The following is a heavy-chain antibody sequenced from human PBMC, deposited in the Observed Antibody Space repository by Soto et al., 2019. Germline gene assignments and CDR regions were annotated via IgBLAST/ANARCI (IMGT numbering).Heavy chain of an antibody. D-gene: IGHD3-10*01. CDR2: IYYSGST. V-gene: IGHV4-59*08. Sequence: SETLSLTCTVSNDSISPYYWSWIRQPPGKGLEWIGFIYYSGSTTYNPSLKSRVTISVATSKNQFSQKQTSVTAADTAIYYYARPFPPLHSGSHYFDLWGQGTLVTVS. J-gene: IGHJ4*02. CDR3: ARPFPPLHSGSHYFDL. CDR1: NDSISPYY.